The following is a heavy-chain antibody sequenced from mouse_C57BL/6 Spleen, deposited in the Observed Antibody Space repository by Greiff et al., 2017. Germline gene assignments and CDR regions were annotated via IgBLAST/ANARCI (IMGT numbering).Heavy chain of an antibody. CDR3: AGSRAHDSYCAMDY. J-gene: IGHJ4*01. V-gene: IGHV1-53*01. CDR2: INPSNGGT. Sequence: QIQLQQPGTELVKTGASVMLYCMASGYTFTSCWMHGLKQRPGRGLEWMGNINPSNGGTNYNEKFKSKTTLTVDKSSSTAYMQLSSLTSEDSAVYYCAGSRAHDSYCAMDYWGQGTTVTVSS. CDR1: GYTFTSCW. D-gene: IGHD2-4*01.